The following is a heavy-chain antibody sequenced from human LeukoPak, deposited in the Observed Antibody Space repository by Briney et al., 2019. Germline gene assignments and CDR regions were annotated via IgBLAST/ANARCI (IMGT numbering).Heavy chain of an antibody. J-gene: IGHJ3*02. CDR3: AKAVAGTPNDAFDI. V-gene: IGHV3-23*01. Sequence: GGSLRLSCAASGFTFSNYGLSWVRQAPGKGLEWVSGITGSGGSTYYADSVKGRFTISRDNSKNTLYLQMNSLRAEDTAVYYCAKAVAGTPNDAFDIWGQGTMVTVSS. CDR2: ITGSGGST. D-gene: IGHD6-19*01. CDR1: GFTFSNYG.